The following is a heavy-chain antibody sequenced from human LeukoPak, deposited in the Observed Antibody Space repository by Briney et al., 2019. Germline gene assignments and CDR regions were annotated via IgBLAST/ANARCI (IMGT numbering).Heavy chain of an antibody. Sequence: SETLSLTCTVSGGSISSSSYYWGWVRKPPGKGLEWNGSIYYSGITYYNPSLKSRVTISVDTSKNQFSLKLSSVTAADTAVYYCSRHPVYYDYIWGSYRSYYFDYWGQGTLVTVSS. D-gene: IGHD3-16*02. CDR1: GGSISSSSYY. J-gene: IGHJ4*02. CDR2: IYYSGIT. V-gene: IGHV4-39*01. CDR3: SRHPVYYDYIWGSYRSYYFDY.